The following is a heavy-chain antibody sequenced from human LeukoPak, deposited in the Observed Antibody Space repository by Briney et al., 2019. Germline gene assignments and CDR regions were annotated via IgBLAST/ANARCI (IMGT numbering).Heavy chain of an antibody. D-gene: IGHD6-13*01. V-gene: IGHV3-20*04. CDR3: AREEGKQQMEAFDY. CDR2: INWNGGST. CDR1: GFTFDDYG. J-gene: IGHJ4*02. Sequence: GGSLRLSCAASGFTFDDYGMSWVRQAPGKGLEWVSGINWNGGSTGYADSVKGRFTISRDNAKNSLYLQMNSLRAEDTAVYYCAREEGKQQMEAFDYWGQGTLVTVSS.